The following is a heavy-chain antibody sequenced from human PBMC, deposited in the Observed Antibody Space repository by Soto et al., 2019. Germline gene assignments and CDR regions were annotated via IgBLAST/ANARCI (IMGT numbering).Heavy chain of an antibody. Sequence: SETPSLTWTVSGDSISSGNKYWSWIRQPPGKGLEWIGYIFSSGTTYYNPSLKSRLTMSLDASQNQFSLKLNSLTDADTAVYFCARVPSPFDYYYAMDVWGQGTTVTVSS. V-gene: IGHV4-30-4*01. CDR3: ARVPSPFDYYYAMDV. CDR2: IFSSGTT. D-gene: IGHD3-16*01. J-gene: IGHJ6*02. CDR1: GDSISSGNKY.